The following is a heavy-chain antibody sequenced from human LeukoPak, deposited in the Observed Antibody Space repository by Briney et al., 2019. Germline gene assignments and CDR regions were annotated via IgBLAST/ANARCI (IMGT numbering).Heavy chain of an antibody. CDR2: IKQDGSEK. Sequence: GGSLRLSCAASGFTFSSYWMSWVRQAPGKGLEWVANIKQDGSEKYYVDSVKGRFTISRDNAKNSLYLQMNSLRAEDTAVYYCARSWDGSSWYWAGNYYYYMDVWGKGTTVTVSS. D-gene: IGHD6-13*01. V-gene: IGHV3-7*01. CDR1: GFTFSSYW. J-gene: IGHJ6*03. CDR3: ARSWDGSSWYWAGNYYYYMDV.